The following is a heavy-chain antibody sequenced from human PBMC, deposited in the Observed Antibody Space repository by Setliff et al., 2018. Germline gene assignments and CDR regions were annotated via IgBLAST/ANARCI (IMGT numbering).Heavy chain of an antibody. Sequence: SETLSLTCTVSGGSISSGSYYWSWIRQPAGKGLEWIGRIYTSGSTNYNPSLKSRGTISVDTSKNQFSLKLSSVTAADTAVYYCARSLSTTLDYWGQGTLVTVSS. CDR3: ARSLSTTLDY. J-gene: IGHJ4*02. CDR1: GGSISSGSYY. D-gene: IGHD1-7*01. V-gene: IGHV4-61*02. CDR2: IYTSGST.